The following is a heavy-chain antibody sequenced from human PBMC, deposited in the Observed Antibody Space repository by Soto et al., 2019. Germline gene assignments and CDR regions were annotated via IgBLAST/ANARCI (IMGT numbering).Heavy chain of an antibody. V-gene: IGHV3-48*02. CDR1: GFPFSTFR. J-gene: IGHJ4*02. Sequence: EVQLVESGGGLVQPGGSLGLPCEAFGFPFSTFRMTWVRKVPGQGLEWVSYISYSRSTIYYADFVKGRFTISRDNAKNSLYLQMNSLRDEDTAVYYCARGTPYGELGYWGQGTLVTVSS. D-gene: IGHD4-17*01. CDR2: ISYSRSTI. CDR3: ARGTPYGELGY.